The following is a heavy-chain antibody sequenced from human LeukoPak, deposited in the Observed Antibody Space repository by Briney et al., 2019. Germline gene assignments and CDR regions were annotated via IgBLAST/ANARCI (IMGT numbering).Heavy chain of an antibody. CDR2: IKQDGSEK. CDR1: GFTFSSYA. CDR3: ARDRDYFDY. V-gene: IGHV3-7*05. Sequence: GGSLRLSCAASGFTFSSYAMHWVRQAPGKGLEWVANIKQDGSEKYYVDSVKGRFTISRDNAKNSLYLQMNSLRAEDTAVYYCARDRDYFDYWGQGTLVTVSS. J-gene: IGHJ4*02.